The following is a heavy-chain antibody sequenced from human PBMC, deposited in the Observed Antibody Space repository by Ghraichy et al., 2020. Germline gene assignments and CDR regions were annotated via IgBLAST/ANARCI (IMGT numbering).Heavy chain of an antibody. CDR1: SGSITGYY. CDR2: IYSSGNS. CDR3: ARGARVVASGHFDY. Sequence: SETLSLTCTVSSGSITGYYWSWIRQPAGKGLEWIGRIYSSGNSDYNPSLKSRVTMSVDTSENQFSLKLSSVTAADTAIYYCARGARVVASGHFDYWGQGTLVTVSS. V-gene: IGHV4-4*07. J-gene: IGHJ4*02. D-gene: IGHD6-13*01.